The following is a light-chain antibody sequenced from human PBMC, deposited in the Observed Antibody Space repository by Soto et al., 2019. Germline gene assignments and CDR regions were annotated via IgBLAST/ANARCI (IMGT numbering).Light chain of an antibody. CDR1: QSVRSY. Sequence: EIVLTQSPATLSLSPGERATLSCRASQSVRSYLAWYQQKPGQAPRLLIYDASNRATGIPARFSGSGSGTDFTLTISSLEPEDFAVYYCQQRSNWPPLMYTFGQGTKLEIK. J-gene: IGKJ2*01. CDR2: DAS. CDR3: QQRSNWPPLMYT. V-gene: IGKV3-11*01.